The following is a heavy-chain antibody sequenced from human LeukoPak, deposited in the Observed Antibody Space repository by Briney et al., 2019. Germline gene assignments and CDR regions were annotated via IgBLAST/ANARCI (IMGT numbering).Heavy chain of an antibody. CDR1: GFTFISHP. CDR2: MSYDGGQK. D-gene: IGHD3-10*01. J-gene: IGHJ4*02. Sequence: GGSLRLSCAASGFTFISHPMHWLRQAPGKGLEWVAVMSYDGGQKYYPDSVKGRFTISRDISKNTLYLQMNSLRPEDTAVCYCVRGRAVSGSEEGDYWGQGALVIVSP. V-gene: IGHV3-30*01. CDR3: VRGRAVSGSEEGDY.